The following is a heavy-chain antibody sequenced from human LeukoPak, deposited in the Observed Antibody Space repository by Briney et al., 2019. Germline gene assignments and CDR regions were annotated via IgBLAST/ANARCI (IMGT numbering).Heavy chain of an antibody. Sequence: GGSLRLSCAASGFTFSSYEMNWVRQAPGKGLEWVSYISSSGSTIYYADSVKGRFTISRDNSKNTLFLQMNSLRAEDTAVYYCAKRRGLELLYYYYMDVWGKGTTVTVSS. V-gene: IGHV3-48*03. J-gene: IGHJ6*03. CDR3: AKRRGLELLYYYYMDV. CDR1: GFTFSSYE. CDR2: ISSSGSTI. D-gene: IGHD1-7*01.